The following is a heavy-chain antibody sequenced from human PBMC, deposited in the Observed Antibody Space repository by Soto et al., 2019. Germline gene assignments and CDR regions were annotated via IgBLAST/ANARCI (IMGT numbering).Heavy chain of an antibody. CDR1: GYTFSRYG. J-gene: IGHJ4*02. D-gene: IGHD2-2*01. V-gene: IGHV1-18*04. CDR3: ARDERGTCTGTNCYYFDY. CDR2: TSANNDNT. Sequence: QVQLVQSGSEVKEPGASVKVSCKASGYTFSRYGISWVRQAPGQGLEWMAWTSANNDNTNYAEKLQGRVTLTTDTSTGDAYMELRCLRSDDTAVYYCARDERGTCTGTNCYYFDYWGQGTLVTVSS.